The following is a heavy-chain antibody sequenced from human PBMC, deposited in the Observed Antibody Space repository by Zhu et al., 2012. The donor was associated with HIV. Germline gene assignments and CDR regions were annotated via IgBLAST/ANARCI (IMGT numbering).Heavy chain of an antibody. V-gene: IGHV4-4*09. CDR3: ARDRGIAVAGSYYYGMDV. CDR2: IYTSGST. CDR1: GGSISSYY. D-gene: IGHD6-19*01. J-gene: IGHJ6*02. Sequence: QVQLQESGPGLAKPSETLSLTCTVSGGSISSYYWSWIRQPPGKGLEWIGYIYTSGSTNYNPSLKSRVTISVDTSKNQFSLKLSSVTAADTAVYYCARDRGIAVAGSYYYGMDVWGQGTTVTVSS.